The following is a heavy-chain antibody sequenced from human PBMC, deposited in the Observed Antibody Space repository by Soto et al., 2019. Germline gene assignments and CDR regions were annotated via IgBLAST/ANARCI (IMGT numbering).Heavy chain of an antibody. CDR2: VSNSAANT. CDR1: GFTFSTYA. Sequence: EVQLLESGGGLIQPGGSLRLSCAASGFTFSTYAMSWVRQAPGKGREWVAAVSNSAANTYFADSVRGRFTISRDNSKNTLYLQMNGLRAEDTAIYYCAKVGGYHYWYIDVWGRGTLVTVSS. D-gene: IGHD5-12*01. J-gene: IGHJ2*01. CDR3: AKVGGYHYWYIDV. V-gene: IGHV3-23*01.